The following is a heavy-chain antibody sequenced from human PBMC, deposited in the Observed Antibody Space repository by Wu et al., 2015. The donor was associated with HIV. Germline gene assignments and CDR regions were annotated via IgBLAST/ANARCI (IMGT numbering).Heavy chain of an antibody. CDR3: ARGRSVSNIMTFDT. D-gene: IGHD3-16*01. CDR1: GYTFTGHY. CDR2: IIPNLGST. J-gene: IGHJ4*02. V-gene: IGHV1-2*02. Sequence: QVQLIQSGAEVKKPGASVKVSCEASGYTFTGHYMHWLRQAPDQRLEWMGWIIPNLGSTNYALKFQGRVTMTRDTSIDTVYLELSSLKSDDTAMYYCARGRSVSNIMTFDTWGQGTLVTVSS.